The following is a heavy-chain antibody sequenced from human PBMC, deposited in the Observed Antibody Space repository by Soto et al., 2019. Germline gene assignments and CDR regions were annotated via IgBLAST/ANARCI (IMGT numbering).Heavy chain of an antibody. Sequence: GGSLRLSCEASGFTLGSYWMSWVRQAPGKGLEWLATIKTDASEKKYVDSVKGRFTMSRDNAKNSLYLQMDSLRAEDTAVYYCAKVRDDFWSGYFYYYGMDVWGQGTTVTVSS. CDR2: IKTDASEK. V-gene: IGHV3-7*01. D-gene: IGHD3-3*01. J-gene: IGHJ6*02. CDR3: AKVRDDFWSGYFYYYGMDV. CDR1: GFTLGSYW.